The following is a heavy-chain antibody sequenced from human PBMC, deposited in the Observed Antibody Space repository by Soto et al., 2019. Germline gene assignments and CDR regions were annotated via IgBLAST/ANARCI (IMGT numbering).Heavy chain of an antibody. CDR1: GGSISSNSYN. Sequence: QLQLQESGPGLVKPSETLPLTCSVSGGSISSNSYNWGWIRQPPGKGLEWIGSFYHGGSPYYHPSLKSRVTISVETSKNQFSLNLNSVTAADTAVYYCARLPLRRTREDVDYWGQGTLVAVSS. J-gene: IGHJ4*02. D-gene: IGHD4-17*01. CDR3: ARLPLRRTREDVDY. V-gene: IGHV4-39*01. CDR2: FYHGGSP.